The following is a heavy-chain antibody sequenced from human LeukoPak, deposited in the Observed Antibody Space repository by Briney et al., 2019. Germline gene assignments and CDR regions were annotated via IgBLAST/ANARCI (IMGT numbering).Heavy chain of an antibody. Sequence: SXTXXVSGXSINNYYWSWIRQPPGQGLEWIGQIHYSGSTNYNPSLKSRVTISVDTSKTQFSLNLNSVTAADTAKYYCARRQYYDSTGYWYYFDYWGQGTLVTVSS. CDR3: ARRQYYDSTGYWYYFDY. D-gene: IGHD3-22*01. J-gene: IGHJ4*02. CDR1: GXSINNYY. V-gene: IGHV4-59*08. CDR2: IHYSGST.